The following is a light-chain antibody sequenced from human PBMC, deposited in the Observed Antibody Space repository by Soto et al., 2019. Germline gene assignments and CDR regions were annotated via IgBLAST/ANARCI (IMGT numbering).Light chain of an antibody. Sequence: QSVLTQPPSASGSPGQSVTISCTGTSSDVGGYNYVSWYQQHPGKAPKVIIYEVSKRPSGVPDRFSASKSGNTASLTVSGLQAEDEADYYCSSYAGINILYVFGSGTKLTVL. CDR1: SSDVGGYNY. J-gene: IGLJ1*01. CDR3: SSYAGINILYV. V-gene: IGLV2-8*01. CDR2: EVS.